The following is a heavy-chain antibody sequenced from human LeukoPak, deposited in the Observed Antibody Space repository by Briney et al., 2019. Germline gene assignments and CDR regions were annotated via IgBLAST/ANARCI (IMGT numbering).Heavy chain of an antibody. J-gene: IGHJ3*02. CDR3: ARDLGSDFWSGRSYGGDSFDI. CDR2: IYYSGST. CDR1: AGSSGSGGYS. D-gene: IGHD3-3*01. Sequence: SQTLSLTCTVSAGSSGSGGYSWGWVRQHPGTGLEWIGNIYYSGSTYYNPSLKTRITMSIDTSKSKLSLNLSSVTAADTAVYYCARDLGSDFWSGRSYGGDSFDIWGQGTLVTVSS. V-gene: IGHV4-31*03.